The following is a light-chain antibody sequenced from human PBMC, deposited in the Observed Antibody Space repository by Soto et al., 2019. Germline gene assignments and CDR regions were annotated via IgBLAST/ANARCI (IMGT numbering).Light chain of an antibody. J-gene: IGKJ1*01. CDR3: QEYNTWPWT. CDR2: GAS. V-gene: IGKV3-15*01. CDR1: QSVNSN. Sequence: ETVMTQSPSTLSVYPGERATLSCRARQSVNSNLAWYQQKLGQAPRVLIYGASTRATGIPDRFSGSGSGTKFILPIRSLQSEDFAVYYCQEYNTWPWTFGQGTKVDIK.